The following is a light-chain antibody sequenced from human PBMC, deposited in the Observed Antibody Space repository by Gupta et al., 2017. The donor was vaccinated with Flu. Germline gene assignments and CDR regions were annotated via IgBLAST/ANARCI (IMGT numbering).Light chain of an antibody. CDR3: CADAGSSTLV. V-gene: IGLV2-23*02. CDR2: EVN. Sequence: SITISFTGTSSDGGGYNLVSWDPQDPGKAPKLIIHEVNKRAPGVSDRFSGSKSGNTASLTISGLQAEDEADYYCCADAGSSTLVFGGGTKLTVL. CDR1: SSDGGGYNL. J-gene: IGLJ2*01.